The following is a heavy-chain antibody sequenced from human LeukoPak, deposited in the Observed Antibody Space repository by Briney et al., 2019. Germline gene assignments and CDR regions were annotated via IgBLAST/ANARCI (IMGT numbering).Heavy chain of an antibody. CDR2: IIPIFGTA. V-gene: IGHV1-69*05. CDR3: ARDQGYSYGLPYYFDY. Sequence: SVKVSCKASGGTFSSYAISWVRQAPGQGLEWMGGIIPIFGTANYAQKFQGRVTITTDESTSTAYMELSSLRSEDTAVYYCARDQGYSYGLPYYFDYWGQGTLVTVSS. D-gene: IGHD5-18*01. CDR1: GGTFSSYA. J-gene: IGHJ4*02.